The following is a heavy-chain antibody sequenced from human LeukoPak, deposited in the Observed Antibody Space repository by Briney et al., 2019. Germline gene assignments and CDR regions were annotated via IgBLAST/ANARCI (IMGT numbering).Heavy chain of an antibody. CDR1: GFDFSAYE. CDR3: TTLGYHLDS. CDR2: FAGSDTTK. V-gene: IGHV3-48*03. Sequence: GGSLRLSCAASGFDFSAYEMNWVRQAPGKGLEWVAYFAGSDTTKYYADSVRGRFTISRDNAKNSLFLQMNSLRAEDTALYYCTTLGYHLDSWGQGTLVTVST. J-gene: IGHJ4*02. D-gene: IGHD3-22*01.